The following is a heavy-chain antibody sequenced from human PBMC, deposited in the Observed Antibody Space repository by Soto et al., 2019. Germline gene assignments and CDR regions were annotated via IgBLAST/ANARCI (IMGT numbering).Heavy chain of an antibody. D-gene: IGHD2-21*01. J-gene: IGHJ4*02. CDR3: ASEYCTGNSCYSRIFDY. CDR1: GFTFSRYS. Sequence: GGSLRLSCEGSGFTFSRYSMNWVRQAPGKGLEWVASISGTSTYIYYGDFVKGRFSIARDNAKNSLYLQMDSLRDEDTALYYCASEYCTGNSCYSRIFDYWGQGTLVTVSS. V-gene: IGHV3-21*01. CDR2: ISGTSTYI.